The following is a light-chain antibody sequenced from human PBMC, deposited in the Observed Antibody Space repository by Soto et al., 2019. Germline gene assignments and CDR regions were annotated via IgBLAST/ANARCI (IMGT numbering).Light chain of an antibody. V-gene: IGKV3-20*01. Sequence: EILVTQTPGTLSLSPVERATLSCRASQSVSSSYLAWYQQKPGQAPRLLIYGASSRATGIPDRFSGRGSETDFTLTISGLEPEDFAVYYCHFYGSERPFGQSSIVDIK. CDR2: GAS. CDR3: HFYGSERP. CDR1: QSVSSSY. J-gene: IGKJ1*01.